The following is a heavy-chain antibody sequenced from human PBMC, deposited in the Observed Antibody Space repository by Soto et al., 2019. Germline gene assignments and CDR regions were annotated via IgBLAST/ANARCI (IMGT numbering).Heavy chain of an antibody. Sequence: QVQLVQSGAEVKTPRSSEKVSCKASAGTFNVYAMSCVRQAPGQGLEWMGGIIPLFGITNYAQKFQGRVTITADESTNASYMELSSLTPEDTAVYPCASGQYSYTSRPLILFDYWVQGTLVTVSS. CDR3: ASGQYSYTSRPLILFDY. D-gene: IGHD3-16*02. CDR1: AGTFNVYA. V-gene: IGHV1-69*12. J-gene: IGHJ4*02. CDR2: IIPLFGIT.